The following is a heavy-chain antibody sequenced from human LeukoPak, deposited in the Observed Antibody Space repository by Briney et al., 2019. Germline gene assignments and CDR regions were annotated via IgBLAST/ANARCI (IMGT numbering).Heavy chain of an antibody. CDR2: IYYSGST. V-gene: IGHV4-59*01. D-gene: IGHD6-19*01. J-gene: IGHJ4*02. Sequence: SETLSLTCTVSGGSISSYYWSWIRQPPGKGLEWIGYIYYSGSTNYNPSLKSRVTISVDTSKNQFSLKLSSVTAADTAVYYCARNSAGYSRGWYGYWGQGTLVTVFS. CDR1: GGSISSYY. CDR3: ARNSAGYSRGWYGY.